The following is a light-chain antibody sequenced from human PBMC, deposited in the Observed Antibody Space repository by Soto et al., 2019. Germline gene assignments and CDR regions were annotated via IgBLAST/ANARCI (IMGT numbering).Light chain of an antibody. CDR1: SSDVGGYNY. J-gene: IGLJ1*01. V-gene: IGLV2-14*01. CDR3: SSYTSSSTPLCV. CDR2: DVS. Sequence: QSVLTQPASVSGSPGQSITISCTGTSSDVGGYNYVSWYQQHPGKAPKLMIYDVSNRPSGVSNRFPGSKSGNTASLTISGLQAEDEADYYCSSYTSSSTPLCVFGTGTKVTVL.